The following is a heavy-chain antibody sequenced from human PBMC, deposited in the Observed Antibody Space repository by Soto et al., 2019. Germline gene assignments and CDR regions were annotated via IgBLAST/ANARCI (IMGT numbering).Heavy chain of an antibody. CDR3: ARFNWYFDL. V-gene: IGHV4-59*08. CDR2: IYYSGRT. CDR1: GGSISSYY. Sequence: QVQLQESGPGLVKPSETLSLTCTVSGGSISSYYWSWIRQPPGKGLEWIGYIYYSGRTNYNPSLTSRVSISVDTSKNQFSLKLSSVTAADTAVYYCARFNWYFDLWGRGTLVTVSS. J-gene: IGHJ2*01.